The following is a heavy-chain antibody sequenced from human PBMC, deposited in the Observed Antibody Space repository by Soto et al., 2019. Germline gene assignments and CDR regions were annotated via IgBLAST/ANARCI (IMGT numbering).Heavy chain of an antibody. Sequence: GGSLRLSCAASGFTFSNAWMSWVRQAPGKGLEWVGRIKSKTDGGTTDYAAPVKGRFTISRDDSKNTLYLQMNSLKTEDTAVYYCTTGAYSSSSLRDYYYYMDVWGKGTTVTVSS. CDR2: IKSKTDGGTT. D-gene: IGHD6-6*01. CDR1: GFTFSNAW. J-gene: IGHJ6*03. V-gene: IGHV3-15*01. CDR3: TTGAYSSSSLRDYYYYMDV.